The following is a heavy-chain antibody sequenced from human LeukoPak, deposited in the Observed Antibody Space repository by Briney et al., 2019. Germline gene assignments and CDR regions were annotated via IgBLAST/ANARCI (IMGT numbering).Heavy chain of an antibody. D-gene: IGHD3-10*01. V-gene: IGHV3-48*03. CDR1: GFTFSSYE. CDR2: ISSSGSTI. J-gene: IGHJ5*02. Sequence: GGSLRLSCAASGFTFSSYEMNWVRQAPGKGLEWVSYISSSGSTIYYADSVKGRFTTSRDNAKNSLYLQMNSLRAEDTAVYYCARDTGRFGELDWFDPWGQGTLVTVSS. CDR3: ARDTGRFGELDWFDP.